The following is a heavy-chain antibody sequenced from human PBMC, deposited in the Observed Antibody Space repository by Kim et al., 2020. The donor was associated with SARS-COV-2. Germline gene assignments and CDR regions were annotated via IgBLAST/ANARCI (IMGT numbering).Heavy chain of an antibody. V-gene: IGHV3-15*01. D-gene: IGHD3-10*01. J-gene: IGHJ4*01. CDR1: GFTFSNAW. Sequence: GGSLRLSCAASGFTFSNAWMSWVRQAPGKGLEWVGRIKSKTDGGTTDYAAPVKGRFTISRDDSKNTLYLQMNSLKTEDTAVYYCTTAPQKVTREYYYGSGSYYEDWYWGHGTLVTVSS. CDR2: IKSKTDGGTT. CDR3: TTAPQKVTREYYYGSGSYYEDWY.